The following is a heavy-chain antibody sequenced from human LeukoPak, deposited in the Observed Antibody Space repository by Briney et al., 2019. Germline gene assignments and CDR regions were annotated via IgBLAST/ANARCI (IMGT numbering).Heavy chain of an antibody. CDR2: INPNSGGT. CDR3: ARDKDTAMVGDY. V-gene: IGHV1-2*02. Sequence: ASVKVSCTASGDTFAGHYMHWVRQAPGQGLERMGWINPNSGGTNYAQNFQGRVTMTRDTSISSAYMELSSLRSDDTAVYYCARDKDTAMVGDYWGQGTLLTVSS. D-gene: IGHD5-18*01. J-gene: IGHJ4*02. CDR1: GDTFAGHY.